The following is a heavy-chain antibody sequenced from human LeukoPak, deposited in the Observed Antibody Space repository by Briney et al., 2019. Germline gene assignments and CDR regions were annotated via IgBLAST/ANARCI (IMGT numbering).Heavy chain of an antibody. J-gene: IGHJ5*02. CDR3: ARHTDSSGWYRAWFDP. CDR1: GGSISSSRHY. CDR2: MFYSGTA. D-gene: IGHD6-19*01. Sequence: SETLSLTCTVSGGSISSSRHYWGWIRQPPGKWLEWIGSMFYSGTAYYNASLKSRVTISVDTSKNQFSLKVTSVTAADTAVYYCARHTDSSGWYRAWFDPWGQGTLVTVSS. V-gene: IGHV4-39*01.